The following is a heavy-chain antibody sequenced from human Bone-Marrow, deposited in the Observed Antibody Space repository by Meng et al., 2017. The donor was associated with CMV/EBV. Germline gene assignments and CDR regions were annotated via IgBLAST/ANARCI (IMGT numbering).Heavy chain of an antibody. CDR3: ARDRERRITMIPGVD. V-gene: IGHV1-18*01. D-gene: IGHD3-22*01. J-gene: IGHJ4*02. CDR2: ISAYNGNT. CDR1: GYTFTSYG. Sequence: ASVKVSCKASGYTFTSYGISWVRQAPGQGLEWMGWISAYNGNTNYAQKLQGRVTMTTDTSTSTAYMELRSLRSDDTAVYYCARDRERRITMIPGVDWGQGARVTSYS.